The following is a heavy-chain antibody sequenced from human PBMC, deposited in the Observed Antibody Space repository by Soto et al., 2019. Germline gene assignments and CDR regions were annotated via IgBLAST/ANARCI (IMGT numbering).Heavy chain of an antibody. CDR1: GGTFSSYA. V-gene: IGHV1-69*01. CDR3: ARGDQYDFWSGQTYFFDY. Sequence: QVQLVQSGAGVKKPGSSVRVSCKASGGTFSSYAINWVRQAPGQGLEWMGRIIPIFGTANYAQKFHGRVTMTADESSRTVYMELSSLRSDDTSVDYCARGDQYDFWSGQTYFFDYWGQGTLVTVSS. D-gene: IGHD3-3*01. J-gene: IGHJ4*02. CDR2: IIPIFGTA.